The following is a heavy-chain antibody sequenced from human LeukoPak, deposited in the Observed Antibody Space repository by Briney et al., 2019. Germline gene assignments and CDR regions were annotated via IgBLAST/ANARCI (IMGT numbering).Heavy chain of an antibody. CDR2: IYYSGST. V-gene: IGHV4-39*01. D-gene: IGHD3-22*01. Sequence: PSETLSLTCTVSGGSISSSSYYWGWIRQPPGKGLEWIGSIYYSGSTYYNPSLKSRVTISVDTSKNQFSLKLSSVTAADTAVYYCASPNYYDSSGPEYFQHWGQGTLVTVSS. J-gene: IGHJ1*01. CDR3: ASPNYYDSSGPEYFQH. CDR1: GGSISSSSYY.